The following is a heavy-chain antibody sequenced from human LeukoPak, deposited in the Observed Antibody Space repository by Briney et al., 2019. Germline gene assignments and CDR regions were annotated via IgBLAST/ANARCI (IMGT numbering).Heavy chain of an antibody. Sequence: ASVKVSCKASGYRFISNYIQWVRQAPGLGPEWMGWMHPGNGNTRYAEKFQGRVTMTRDTSINNAYMDLSSLSSDDTAVYYCAREGSYCVGGDCYSFDFWGQGTLITVSS. CDR1: GYRFISNY. D-gene: IGHD2-21*02. V-gene: IGHV1-2*02. J-gene: IGHJ4*02. CDR3: AREGSYCVGGDCYSFDF. CDR2: MHPGNGNT.